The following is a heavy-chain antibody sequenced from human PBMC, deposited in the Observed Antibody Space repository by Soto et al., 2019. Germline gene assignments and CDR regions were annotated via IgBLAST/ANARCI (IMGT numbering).Heavy chain of an antibody. CDR3: ARDRAEGSSSTPAGGMDV. CDR1: GCSIRTYY. D-gene: IGHD6-6*01. J-gene: IGHJ6*02. V-gene: IGHV4-59*01. CDR2: IHYSGVT. Sequence: ETLSLTCSVSGCSIRTYYWNWIRQPPGGGLEWIAYIHYSGVTNYSPSLRGRVSISIDRSNNEFSLKVSSVTAADMAVYYCARDRAEGSSSTPAGGMDVWGPGTTVTVSS.